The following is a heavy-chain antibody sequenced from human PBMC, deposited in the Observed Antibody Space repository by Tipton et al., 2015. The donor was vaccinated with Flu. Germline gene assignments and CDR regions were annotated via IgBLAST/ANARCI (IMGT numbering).Heavy chain of an antibody. V-gene: IGHV1-58*01. Sequence: QLVQSGPEVKKPGTSVKVSCKASGFTFTSSAVQWVRQARGQRLEWIGWIVVGSGNTNYAQKFQERVTITRDMSTSTAYMELSSLRSEDTAVYYCAAGEGSGWDFDYWGQGTLVTVSS. J-gene: IGHJ4*02. CDR2: IVVGSGNT. D-gene: IGHD6-19*01. CDR3: AAGEGSGWDFDY. CDR1: GFTFTSSA.